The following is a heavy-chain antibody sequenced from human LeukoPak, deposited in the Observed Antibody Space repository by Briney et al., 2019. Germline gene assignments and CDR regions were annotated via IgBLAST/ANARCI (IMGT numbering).Heavy chain of an antibody. Sequence: GGSLRLSCEASGFSFSTYAMNWVRQAPGKGLEWVSHISSGSATTFYADSVKGRFTISRDNTRNSLSLQMNDLRAEDTAVYYCARDRGSTTMVRGVNHYWGHGTLVTVSS. CDR1: GFSFSTYA. CDR3: ARDRGSTTMVRGVNHY. V-gene: IGHV3-48*04. D-gene: IGHD3-10*01. J-gene: IGHJ4*01. CDR2: ISSGSATT.